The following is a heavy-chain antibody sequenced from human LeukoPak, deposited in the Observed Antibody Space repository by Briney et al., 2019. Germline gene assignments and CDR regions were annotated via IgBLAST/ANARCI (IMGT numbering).Heavy chain of an antibody. CDR3: AREDIVVVPAAMVGYHYYGMDV. J-gene: IGHJ6*02. CDR2: ISSSSSYI. D-gene: IGHD2-2*01. Sequence: PGGSLRLSCAASGFTFSSYSMNWVRQAPGKGLEWVSSISSSSSYIYYADSVKGRFTISRDNAKNSLYLQMNSLRAEDTAVYYCAREDIVVVPAAMVGYHYYGMDVWGQGTTVTVSS. CDR1: GFTFSSYS. V-gene: IGHV3-21*01.